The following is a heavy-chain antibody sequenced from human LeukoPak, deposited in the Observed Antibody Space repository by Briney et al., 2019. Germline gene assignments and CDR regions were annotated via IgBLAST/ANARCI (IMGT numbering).Heavy chain of an antibody. D-gene: IGHD1-26*01. CDR2: INPSGDTT. V-gene: IGHV1-46*01. J-gene: IGHJ4*02. CDR3: ASRLQSGSPWYFDF. Sequence: GASVTVSCKSSGTIYYVHWVRQAPGQGLEWMGIINPSGDTTSYARRFQGRVTMTRDTSTSTVYMELSSLRSGDTAVYYCASRLQSGSPWYFDFWGQGTLVTVSS. CDR1: GTIYY.